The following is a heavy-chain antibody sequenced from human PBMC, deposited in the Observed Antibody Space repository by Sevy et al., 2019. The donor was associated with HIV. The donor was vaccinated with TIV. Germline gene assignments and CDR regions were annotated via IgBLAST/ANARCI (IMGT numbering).Heavy chain of an antibody. Sequence: SETLSLTCTVSGGSITSLYWNWIRQLPGKGLEWIANIYYNGHINYNPSLKSRVTLSLDTPKNQFSLRLSSVTAADTAMYYCAGENAWGRGYSWGQGTLVTVSS. CDR3: AGENAWGRGYS. D-gene: IGHD1-26*01. V-gene: IGHV4-59*08. CDR2: IYYNGHI. J-gene: IGHJ4*02. CDR1: GGSITSLY.